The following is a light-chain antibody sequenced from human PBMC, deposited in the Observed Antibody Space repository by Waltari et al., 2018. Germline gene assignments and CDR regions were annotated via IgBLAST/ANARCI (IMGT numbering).Light chain of an antibody. CDR3: AVWDDSLSGWV. CDR1: SSNIGRDT. Sequence: QSVLTQPPSASGTPGQRVTISCSGSSSNIGRDTVNWYQQPPGRAPKLLIYANDQRPSGVPDRFSGSKSGTSASLAISGLRSEDEADYHGAVWDDSLSGWVFGGGTKLTVL. J-gene: IGLJ3*02. V-gene: IGLV1-44*01. CDR2: AND.